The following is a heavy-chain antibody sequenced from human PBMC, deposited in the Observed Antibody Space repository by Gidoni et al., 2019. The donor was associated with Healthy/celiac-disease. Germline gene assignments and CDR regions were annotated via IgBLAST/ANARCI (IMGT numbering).Heavy chain of an antibody. V-gene: IGHV4-39*01. CDR2: IYYSGST. Sequence: QLQLQESGPGLVKPSETLSLTCTFSSGSISSSSYYWGWIRQPPGKGLEWIGSIYYSGSTYYNPSLKSRVTISVDTSKNQFSLKLSSVTAADTAVYYCARHVRSDYAGVYYFDYWGQGTLVTVSS. CDR1: SGSISSSSYY. J-gene: IGHJ4*02. D-gene: IGHD3-16*01. CDR3: ARHVRSDYAGVYYFDY.